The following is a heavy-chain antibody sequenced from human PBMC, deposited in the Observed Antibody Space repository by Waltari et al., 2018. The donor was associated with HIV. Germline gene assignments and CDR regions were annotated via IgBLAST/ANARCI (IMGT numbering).Heavy chain of an antibody. D-gene: IGHD6-19*01. Sequence: QVQLVQSGAEVKKPGASVKVSCKASGYTFTSFDITWVRQAPGQGLEWMGWMNPNSGDTGFAQKFQGRVTLTRNTSINTAYMELSSLTSEDTAVYYCARGKGGSGWYKNNWFDTWGQGTLVTVSS. CDR3: ARGKGGSGWYKNNWFDT. CDR1: GYTFTSFD. J-gene: IGHJ5*02. V-gene: IGHV1-8*01. CDR2: MNPNSGDT.